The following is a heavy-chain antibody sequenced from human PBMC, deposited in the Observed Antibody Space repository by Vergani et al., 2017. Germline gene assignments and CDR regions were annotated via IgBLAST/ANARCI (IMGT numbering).Heavy chain of an antibody. CDR2: IIPILGIA. J-gene: IGHJ4*02. CDR1: GGTFSSYT. D-gene: IGHD6-6*01. CDR3: ARAGYSSSSRDDY. V-gene: IGHV1-69*09. Sequence: QVQLVQSGAEVKKPGSSVKVSCKASGGTFSSYTISWVRQAPGQGLEWMGRIIPILGIANYAQKFQGRVTITADKSTSTAYMELSSLRSEDTAVYYCARAGYSSSSRDDYWGQGTLVTVSS.